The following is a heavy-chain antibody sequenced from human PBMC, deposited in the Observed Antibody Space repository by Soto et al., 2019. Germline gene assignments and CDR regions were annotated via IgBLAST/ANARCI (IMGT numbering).Heavy chain of an antibody. Sequence: GGSLRLSCAASGFTFRNYPMSWVRQAPGKGLEWVSGITFSGGSAYYADSVRGRFITSRDNSKNTVSLQMNSLRDDDTAVYYCAREPLLTESGPGGFDSWGQGVLVTVSS. CDR1: GFTFRNYP. V-gene: IGHV3-23*01. CDR2: ITFSGGSA. D-gene: IGHD3-10*01. J-gene: IGHJ4*02. CDR3: AREPLLTESGPGGFDS.